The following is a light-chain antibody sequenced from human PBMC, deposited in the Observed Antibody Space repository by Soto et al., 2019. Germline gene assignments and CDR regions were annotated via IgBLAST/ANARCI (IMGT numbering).Light chain of an antibody. CDR2: GNS. CDR3: QSYDSRLSGSVV. V-gene: IGLV1-40*01. J-gene: IGLJ2*01. Sequence: QSALTQPPSVSGAPGQRVTISCTGNNSNIGAGYDVHWYQQLPGTAPKLLIYGNSNRPSGVPDRFSGSKSGTSASLAITGLQAEDEADYYCQSYDSRLSGSVVFGGGTQLTVL. CDR1: NSNIGAGYD.